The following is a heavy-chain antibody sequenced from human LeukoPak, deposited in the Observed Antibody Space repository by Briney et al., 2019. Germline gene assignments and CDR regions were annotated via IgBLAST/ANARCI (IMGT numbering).Heavy chain of an antibody. D-gene: IGHD6-13*01. J-gene: IGHJ5*02. CDR1: GYTFTSYA. V-gene: IGHV1-3*01. Sequence: ASVKVSCKASGYTFTSYAMHWVRQAPGQRLEWMGWINAGNGNTKYSQKFQGRVTITRDTSASTAYMELSSLRSEDTAVYYCARAQKQQLPMSGLEFDPWGQGTLVTVSS. CDR3: ARAQKQQLPMSGLEFDP. CDR2: INAGNGNT.